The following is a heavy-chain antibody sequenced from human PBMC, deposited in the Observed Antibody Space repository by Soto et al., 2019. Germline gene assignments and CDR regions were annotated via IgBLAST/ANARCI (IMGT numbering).Heavy chain of an antibody. D-gene: IGHD5-18*01. CDR1: CGSVISGDYY. J-gene: IGHJ5*02. CDR2: IYYSGST. V-gene: IGHV4-61*08. CDR3: ARIPVDTYMINWFDP. Sequence: FETLSLTCTFSCGSVISGDYYWSWIRQPPGKGLEWIGYIYYSGSTNYNPSLKSRVSISLDTSKNQFSLRLTSVTAADTAVYYCARIPVDTYMINWFDPWGQGTLVTVSS.